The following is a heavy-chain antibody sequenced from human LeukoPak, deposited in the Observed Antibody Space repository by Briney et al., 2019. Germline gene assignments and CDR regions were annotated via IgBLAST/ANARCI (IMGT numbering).Heavy chain of an antibody. V-gene: IGHV3-23*01. CDR2: ISGSGGST. D-gene: IGHD6-19*01. Sequence: GGSLTLLCAPSGFTCSRYDMSGPRQARGEAVEGVSAISGSGGSTYYADSVKGRFTISRDNSKNTLYLQMNSLRAEDTAVYYCAKEEGHVAVAGFDYWGQGTLVTVSS. CDR1: GFTCSRYD. J-gene: IGHJ4*02. CDR3: AKEEGHVAVAGFDY.